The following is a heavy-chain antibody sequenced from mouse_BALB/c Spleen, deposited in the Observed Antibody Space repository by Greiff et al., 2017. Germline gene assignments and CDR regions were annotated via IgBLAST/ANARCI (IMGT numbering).Heavy chain of an antibody. D-gene: IGHD1-1*01. CDR1: GYTFTDYW. CDR3: ARGPTKDAMDY. CDR2: IDTSDSYT. V-gene: IGHV1-69*01. Sequence: VQLQQPGAELVMPGASVKMSCKASGYTFTDYWMHWVKQRPGQGLEWIGAIDTSDSYTSYNQKFKGKATLTVDESSSTAYMQLSSLTSEDSAVYYCARGPTKDAMDYWGQGTSVTVSS. J-gene: IGHJ4*01.